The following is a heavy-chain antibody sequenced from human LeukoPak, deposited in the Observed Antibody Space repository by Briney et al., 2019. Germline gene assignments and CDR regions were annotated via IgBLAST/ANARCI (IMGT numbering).Heavy chain of an antibody. CDR1: GYTFTSYG. D-gene: IGHD5-24*01. J-gene: IGHJ4*02. CDR3: ARGRGQEMATILTYYFDY. CDR2: INPNSGGT. V-gene: IGHV1-2*02. Sequence: ASVKVSCKASGYTFTSYGISWVRQAPGQGLEWMGWINPNSGGTIYAQKFQGRVTMTRDTPISTAYMELSRLRSEDTAVYYCARGRGQEMATILTYYFDYWGQGTLVTVSS.